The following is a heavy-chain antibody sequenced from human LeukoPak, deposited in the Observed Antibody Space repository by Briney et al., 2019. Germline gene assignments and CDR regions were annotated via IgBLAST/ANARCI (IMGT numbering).Heavy chain of an antibody. D-gene: IGHD6-13*01. CDR3: ARGQWAAAGLGFGYYYGMDV. CDR1: GDSVSSNSAA. V-gene: IGHV6-1*01. Sequence: SQTLSLTCAISGDSVSSNSAAWIWIRQSPSRGLEWLGRTYYRSKWYNDYAVSVKSRITINPDTSKNQFSLQLNSVTPEDTAVYYCARGQWAAAGLGFGYYYGMDVWGQGTTVTVSS. CDR2: TYYRSKWYN. J-gene: IGHJ6*02.